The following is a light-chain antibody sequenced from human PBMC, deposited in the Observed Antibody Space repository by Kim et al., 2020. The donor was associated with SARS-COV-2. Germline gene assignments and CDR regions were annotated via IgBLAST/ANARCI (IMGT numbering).Light chain of an antibody. CDR1: ESISTY. V-gene: IGKV3-11*01. CDR2: DAS. Sequence: LSRGERATLSCRASESISTYLAWYQQRPGQPPRLLIYDASDRATGIPARFSGSGSGTDFTLTISSLEPEDFVVYYCQQRTKWPLTFGGGTKVDIK. CDR3: QQRTKWPLT. J-gene: IGKJ4*01.